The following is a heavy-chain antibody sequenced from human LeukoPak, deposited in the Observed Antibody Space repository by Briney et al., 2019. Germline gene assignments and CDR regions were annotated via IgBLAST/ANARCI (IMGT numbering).Heavy chain of an antibody. CDR2: IYRGGST. V-gene: IGHV4-30-2*01. D-gene: IGHD2-15*01. J-gene: IGHJ4*02. Sequence: PSETLSLTCAVSGGSISSGGHSWSWIRQPPGKGLEWIGYIYRGGSTYYNPSLKSRVTISVDRSKNQFSLRLTSVTAADTAVYYCARAPDCSGGSCYSPFFDYWGQGTLVTVSS. CDR3: ARAPDCSGGSCYSPFFDY. CDR1: GGSISSGGHS.